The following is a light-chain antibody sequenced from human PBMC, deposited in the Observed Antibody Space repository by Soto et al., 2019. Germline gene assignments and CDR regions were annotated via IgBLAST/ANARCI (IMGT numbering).Light chain of an antibody. CDR1: QSISSW. CDR2: DAS. V-gene: IGKV1-5*01. CDR3: LQHNSYPIT. Sequence: DIQRTQSPSALSASVGDRAATTCRASQSISSWLAWYQQRPWKAPKLLIYDASTLQSGVPARYSGSGSGTEFTLNISNLQTDDFGTYYCLQHNSYPITFGQGTQLEIK. J-gene: IGKJ5*01.